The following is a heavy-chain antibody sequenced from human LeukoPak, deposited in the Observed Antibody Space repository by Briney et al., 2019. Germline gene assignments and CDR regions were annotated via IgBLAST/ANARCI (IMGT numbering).Heavy chain of an antibody. D-gene: IGHD3-22*01. V-gene: IGHV3-49*04. CDR2: IRSKAYGGTT. CDR1: GFTFGGYA. CDR3: TRDRAYYYDSSGYYYCYF. J-gene: IGHJ4*02. Sequence: GGSLRVSCTTSGFTFGGYALSWVRQAPGKGLEWVGFIRSKAYGGTTEYAASVKGRFTISRDDSKSIAYLQMNSLKTEDTAVYYCTRDRAYYYDSSGYYYCYFWGQGTLVTVSS.